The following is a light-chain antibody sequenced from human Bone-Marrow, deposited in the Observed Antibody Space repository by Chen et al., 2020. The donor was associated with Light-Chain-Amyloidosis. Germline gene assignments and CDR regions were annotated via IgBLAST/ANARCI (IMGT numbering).Light chain of an antibody. Sequence: SYELTQPPSVSVSPGQPDGITCSGDDLPTKYAYWYQQKPGQAPVLVIHRDTERPSGISERFSGSSSGTTATLTISGVQAEDEADYHCQSADSSGTYEVIFGGGTKLTVL. V-gene: IGLV3-25*03. CDR3: QSADSSGTYEVI. CDR2: RDT. CDR1: DLPTKY. J-gene: IGLJ2*01.